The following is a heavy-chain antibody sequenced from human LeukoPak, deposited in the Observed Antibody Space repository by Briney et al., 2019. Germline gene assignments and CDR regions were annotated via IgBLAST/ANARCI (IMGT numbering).Heavy chain of an antibody. CDR2: ISWNSGSI. V-gene: IGHV3-9*01. J-gene: IGHJ4*02. CDR1: GFTFSSYW. D-gene: IGHD6-19*01. CDR3: AKAALRYSSGRVPYFDY. Sequence: PGGSLRLSCAASGFTFSSYWMTWVRQAPGKGLEWVSGISWNSGSIGYADSVKGRFTISRDNAKNSLYLQMNSLRAEDTALYYCAKAALRYSSGRVPYFDYWGQGTLVTVSS.